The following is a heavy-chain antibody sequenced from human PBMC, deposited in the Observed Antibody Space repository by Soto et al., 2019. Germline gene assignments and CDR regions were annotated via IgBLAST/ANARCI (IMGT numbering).Heavy chain of an antibody. CDR2: IYPGDSDT. CDR3: ARPLSQAGTNYYGMDV. D-gene: IGHD3-16*01. CDR1: GYSFTSYW. J-gene: IGHJ6*02. Sequence: GESLKISCQGSGYSFTSYWIGWVRQMPGKCLEWIGIIYPGDSDTRYSPSFQGQVTISADKSISTAYLQWSSLKASDTAMYYCARPLSQAGTNYYGMDVWGQGTTVTVSS. V-gene: IGHV5-51*01.